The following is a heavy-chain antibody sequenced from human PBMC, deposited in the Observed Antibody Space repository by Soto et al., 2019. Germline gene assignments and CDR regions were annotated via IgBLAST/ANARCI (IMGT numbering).Heavy chain of an antibody. CDR3: ASCIQLWQPENYYYGMDV. D-gene: IGHD5-18*01. V-gene: IGHV1-69*13. CDR2: IIPIFGTA. J-gene: IGHJ6*02. Sequence: SVKVSCKASGGTFSSYAISWVRQAPGQGLEWMGGIIPIFGTANYAQKFQGRVTITADESTSTAYMELSSLRSEDTAVYYCASCIQLWQPENYYYGMDVWGQGTTVTVSS. CDR1: GGTFSSYA.